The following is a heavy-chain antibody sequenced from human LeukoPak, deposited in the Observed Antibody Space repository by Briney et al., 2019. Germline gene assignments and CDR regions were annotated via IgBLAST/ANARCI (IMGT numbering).Heavy chain of an antibody. V-gene: IGHV3-23*01. CDR1: GLTFSSYA. Sequence: GGSLRLSCAASGLTFSSYAMTWVRQAPGQGLDWVSSITIGGGGTYYADSVKGRFTISRDNSRNTLFLQMNSLRVDDSAVYYCAKSQGYYDYWGQGTLVTVSS. CDR2: ITIGGGGT. CDR3: AKSQGYYDY. J-gene: IGHJ4*02.